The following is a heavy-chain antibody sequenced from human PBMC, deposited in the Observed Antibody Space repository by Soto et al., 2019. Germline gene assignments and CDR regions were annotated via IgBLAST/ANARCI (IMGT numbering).Heavy chain of an antibody. CDR2: TYYRSKWYN. CDR3: ARDPRITGTSMGFDY. CDR1: GDSVSSNSAA. Sequence: SQTLSLTCAISGDSVSSNSAAWYWIRQSPSRGLEWLGRTYYRSKWYNDYAVSVKSRITINPDTSKNQFSLQLNSVTAADTAVYYCARDPRITGTSMGFDYWGQGTLVTVSS. D-gene: IGHD1-7*01. J-gene: IGHJ4*02. V-gene: IGHV6-1*01.